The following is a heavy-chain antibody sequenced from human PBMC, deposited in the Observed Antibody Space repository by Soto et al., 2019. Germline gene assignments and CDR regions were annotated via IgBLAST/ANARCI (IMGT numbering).Heavy chain of an antibody. CDR2: INHSGST. CDR1: GGSFSGYY. Sequence: PSETLSLTCAVYGGSFSGYYWSWIRQPPGKGLEWIGEINHSGSTNYNPSLKSRVTISVDTSKNQFSLKLSSVTAADTAVYYCARTNNWNYYVWGQGTLVTVS. D-gene: IGHD1-7*01. V-gene: IGHV4-34*01. CDR3: ARTNNWNYYV. J-gene: IGHJ4*02.